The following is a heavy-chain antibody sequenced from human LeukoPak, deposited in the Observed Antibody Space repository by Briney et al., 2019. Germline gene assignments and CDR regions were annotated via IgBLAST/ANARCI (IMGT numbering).Heavy chain of an antibody. V-gene: IGHV1-2*02. J-gene: IGHJ3*02. CDR3: ASSSHYYGSGSYAFDI. D-gene: IGHD3-10*01. CDR2: INPNSGGT. CDR1: GYTFTGYY. Sequence: ASVKVSCKASGYTFTGYYMHWVRQAPGQGLEWMGWINPNSGGTNYAQKFQGRVTMTRDTSISTAYMELSRLRSDDTAVYYCASSSHYYGSGSYAFDIWGQGTMVTVSS.